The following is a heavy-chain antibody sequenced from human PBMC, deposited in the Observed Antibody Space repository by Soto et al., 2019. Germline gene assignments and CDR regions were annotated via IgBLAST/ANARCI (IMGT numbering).Heavy chain of an antibody. CDR3: AREDGTFDY. Sequence: PGGSLRLSCAASGFTFRNYWMSWVRQAPGKGLEWVANSRPDTDDRFHADSVRGRFSISRDNAKKSLFLQMNSLRVEDTAIYYCAREDGTFDYWGQGILVTVSS. D-gene: IGHD1-26*01. V-gene: IGHV3-7*04. J-gene: IGHJ4*02. CDR1: GFTFRNYW. CDR2: SRPDTDDR.